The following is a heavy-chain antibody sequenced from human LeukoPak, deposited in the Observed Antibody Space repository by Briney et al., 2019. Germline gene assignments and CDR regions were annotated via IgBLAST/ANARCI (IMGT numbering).Heavy chain of an antibody. D-gene: IGHD3-3*01. CDR1: GFTFSSYS. V-gene: IGHV3-48*04. CDR2: ISSSSSTI. Sequence: GGSLRLSCAASGFTFSSYSMNWVRQAPGKGLEWVSYISSSSSTIYYADSVKGRFTISRDNAKNSLYLQMNSLRAEDTAVYYCARDVADFWSGFYYFDYWGQGTLVTVSS. J-gene: IGHJ4*02. CDR3: ARDVADFWSGFYYFDY.